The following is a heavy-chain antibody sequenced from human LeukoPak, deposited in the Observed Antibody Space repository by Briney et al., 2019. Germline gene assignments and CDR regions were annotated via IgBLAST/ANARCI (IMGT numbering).Heavy chain of an antibody. CDR1: GFTFSSYS. D-gene: IGHD6-19*01. Sequence: GGSLRLSCAASGFTFSSYSMNRVRQAPGKGLEWVSSISSSSSYLYYADSVKGRFTISRDNAKNSLYLQMNSLRAEDTAVYYCAGNSGWYSNYYYYYYMDVWGKGTTVTVSS. CDR3: AGNSGWYSNYYYYYYMDV. V-gene: IGHV3-21*01. J-gene: IGHJ6*03. CDR2: ISSSSSYL.